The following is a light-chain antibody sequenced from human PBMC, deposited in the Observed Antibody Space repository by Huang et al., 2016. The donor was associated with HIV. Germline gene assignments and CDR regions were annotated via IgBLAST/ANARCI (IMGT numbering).Light chain of an antibody. J-gene: IGKJ2*01. CDR1: QAINTY. CDR2: AVS. Sequence: DIQMTQSPSSLSASVGDRVIITCRASQAINTYLNWYHQKLGKAPKLLIAAVSSLQSGVPSRCSGSGSWTDFTLTISSLQPEDFATYYCQQGFSTPYTFGQGTKVEI. V-gene: IGKV1-39*01. CDR3: QQGFSTPYT.